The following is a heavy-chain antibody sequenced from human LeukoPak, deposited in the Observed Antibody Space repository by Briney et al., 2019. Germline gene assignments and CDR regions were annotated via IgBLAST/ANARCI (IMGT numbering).Heavy chain of an antibody. V-gene: IGHV3-53*01. CDR2: IYSGGST. CDR1: GFTVSSNY. J-gene: IGHJ4*02. CDR3: AKDVSSSWYWGG. Sequence: GGSLRLSCAASGFTVSSNYMSWVRQAPGKGLEWVSVIYSGGSTYYADSVKGRFTISRDNSKNTLYLQMNSLRAEDTAVYYCAKDVSSSWYWGGWGQGTLVTVSS. D-gene: IGHD6-13*01.